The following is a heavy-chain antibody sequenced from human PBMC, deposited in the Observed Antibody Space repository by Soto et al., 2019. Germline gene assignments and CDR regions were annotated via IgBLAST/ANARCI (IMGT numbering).Heavy chain of an antibody. CDR2: INHSGTT. CDR1: GGSFSDYF. V-gene: IGHV4-34*02. Sequence: QAQLQQWGAGRLKPSEILSLTCAVYGGSFSDYFWSWVRQPPGRGLEWIGEINHSGTTSYNPSLKSRLTISVDRSKNQFSLKMSSVTAADTAVYYCARGKWLDNNWGQGTLVTVSS. CDR3: ARGKWLDNN. D-gene: IGHD6-19*01. J-gene: IGHJ4*02.